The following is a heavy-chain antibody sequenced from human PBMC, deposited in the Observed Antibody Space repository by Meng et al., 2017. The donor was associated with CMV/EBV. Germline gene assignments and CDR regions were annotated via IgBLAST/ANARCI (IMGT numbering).Heavy chain of an antibody. D-gene: IGHD1-26*01. J-gene: IGHJ4*02. CDR3: AREAEGGSYYFDY. Sequence: GESLKISCVVSGLILSRYEMTWVRQAPGKGLEWLSYISTNGDVIYYADSVKGRFTISRDNAKSSLYLQMNSLRAEDTAVYYCAREAEGGSYYFDYWGQGTLVTVSS. CDR1: GLILSRYE. CDR2: ISTNGDVI. V-gene: IGHV3-48*03.